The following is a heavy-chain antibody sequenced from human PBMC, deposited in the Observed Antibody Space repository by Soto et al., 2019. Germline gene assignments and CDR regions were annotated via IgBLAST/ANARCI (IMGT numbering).Heavy chain of an antibody. CDR2: ISYDGRNK. V-gene: IGHV3-30*04. CDR1: GFTLSSYA. Sequence: GGSLRLSCAASGFTLSSYAMHWVRQAPGKGLEWVAVISYDGRNKYCADSVKGRFTISRDDSKNTLCLQMNSLRAEDTAVYYWARGIRYSSSYKSSDPWGQGTLVTVSS. D-gene: IGHD6-13*01. J-gene: IGHJ5*02. CDR3: ARGIRYSSSYKSSDP.